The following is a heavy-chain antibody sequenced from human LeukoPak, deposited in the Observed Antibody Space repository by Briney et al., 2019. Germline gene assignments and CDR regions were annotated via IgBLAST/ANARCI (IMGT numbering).Heavy chain of an antibody. CDR3: ARDRSQGYFDWLLSNTNAFDI. CDR1: GYTFTSYD. J-gene: IGHJ3*02. CDR2: IIPIFGTA. D-gene: IGHD3-9*01. Sequence: SVKVSCKASGYTFTSYDINWVRQAPGQGLEWMGGIIPIFGTANYAQKFQGRVTITADESTSTAYMELRSLRSDDTAVYYCARDRSQGYFDWLLSNTNAFDIWGQGTMVTVSS. V-gene: IGHV1-69*13.